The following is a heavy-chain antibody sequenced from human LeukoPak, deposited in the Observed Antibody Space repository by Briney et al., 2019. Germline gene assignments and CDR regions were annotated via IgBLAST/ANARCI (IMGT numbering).Heavy chain of an antibody. D-gene: IGHD2-15*01. CDR1: GFTFSDYY. J-gene: IGHJ4*02. Sequence: GGSLRLSCAASGFTFSDYYMTWVRQAPGRGLEWVACIDSNLGRIHFADSMKGRFTIYRDNSKNTLYLQMNDLRVEDTALYFCAKESTPRMMPEAYWGQGPRVTVSS. V-gene: IGHV3-23*01. CDR2: IDSNLGRI. CDR3: AKESTPRMMPEAY.